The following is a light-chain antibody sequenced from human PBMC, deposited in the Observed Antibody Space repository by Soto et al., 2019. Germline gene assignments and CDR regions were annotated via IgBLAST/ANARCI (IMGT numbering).Light chain of an antibody. CDR1: QSVRSN. CDR2: GAS. V-gene: IGKV3-15*01. Sequence: EIVMTHSPATLSVSPGERATLSCRASQSVRSNLAWYQQKPGQAPRLLIYGASTRATGIPARFGGSGSGTEFTLTISSLQSEDFAIDYCQQYNNWPPWTFGQGTKVEIK. CDR3: QQYNNWPPWT. J-gene: IGKJ1*01.